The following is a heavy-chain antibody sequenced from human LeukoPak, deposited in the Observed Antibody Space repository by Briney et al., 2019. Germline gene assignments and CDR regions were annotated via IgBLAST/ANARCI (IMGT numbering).Heavy chain of an antibody. J-gene: IGHJ6*02. Sequence: PGGSLRLSCAASGFTFSSYSMNWVRQAPGKGLEWVSSISSSSSYIYYADSVKGRFTIPRDNAKNSLYLQMNSLRAEDTAVYYCARDLSSYYDILTGPDYYYYGMDVWGQGTTVTVSS. V-gene: IGHV3-21*01. CDR3: ARDLSSYYDILTGPDYYYYGMDV. D-gene: IGHD3-9*01. CDR2: ISSSSSYI. CDR1: GFTFSSYS.